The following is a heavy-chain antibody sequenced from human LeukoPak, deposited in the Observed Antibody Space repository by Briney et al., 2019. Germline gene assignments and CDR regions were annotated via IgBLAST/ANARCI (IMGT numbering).Heavy chain of an antibody. Sequence: GASVKVSCKASGYTFTSDYMHWVRQAPGQGLEWMGGIIPIFGTANYAQKFQGRVTITADESTSTAYMELSSLRSEDTAVYYCAFGTVTLPTYYYMNVWGKGTTVTVSS. V-gene: IGHV1-69*13. CDR2: IIPIFGTA. CDR3: AFGTVTLPTYYYMNV. D-gene: IGHD4-11*01. CDR1: GYTFTSDY. J-gene: IGHJ6*03.